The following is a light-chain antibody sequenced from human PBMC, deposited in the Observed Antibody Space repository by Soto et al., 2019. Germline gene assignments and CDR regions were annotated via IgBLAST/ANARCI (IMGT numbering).Light chain of an antibody. V-gene: IGKV3D-20*01. Sequence: EIVLTQSPATLSLSPGEGVAISCGASQSLSNNFLAWYQQKPGLAPRLLIFDASTRATGIPDRFSGSGSGTDLTLTISRLEPEDFAVYYCHQFGASPTFGGGTKVEFK. CDR2: DAS. CDR3: HQFGASPT. CDR1: QSLSNNF. J-gene: IGKJ4*01.